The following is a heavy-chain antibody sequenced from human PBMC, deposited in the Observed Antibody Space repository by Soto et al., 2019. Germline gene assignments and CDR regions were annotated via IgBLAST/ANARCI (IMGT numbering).Heavy chain of an antibody. J-gene: IGHJ4*02. V-gene: IGHV4-39*02. CDR1: GGSISSSSYY. CDR3: ASQEGCGSGANFDY. D-gene: IGHD1-26*01. CDR2: IYYSGST. Sequence: QLQLQASGPGLVKPSETLSLTCTVSGGSISSSSYYWGWIRQPPGKGLEWIGSIYYSGSTYYNPSLKSRVTISVDTSKNHFSLKLSTVTAADTAVYYCASQEGCGSGANFDYWGQGTLVTVSS.